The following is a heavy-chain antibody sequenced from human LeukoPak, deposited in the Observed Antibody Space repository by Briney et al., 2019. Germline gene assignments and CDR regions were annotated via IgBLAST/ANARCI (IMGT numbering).Heavy chain of an antibody. J-gene: IGHJ4*02. D-gene: IGHD2-8*02. CDR2: INPSGGST. CDR1: GYTFSSYY. Sequence: GASVKISCKASGYTFSSYYMRWVRQAPGQGLEWMGIINPSGGSTSYAQKFQGRVTMTRDTSTSTVYMELSSLRSEDTAVYYCARTTGGRGYFDYWGQGTLVTVSS. V-gene: IGHV1-46*01. CDR3: ARTTGGRGYFDY.